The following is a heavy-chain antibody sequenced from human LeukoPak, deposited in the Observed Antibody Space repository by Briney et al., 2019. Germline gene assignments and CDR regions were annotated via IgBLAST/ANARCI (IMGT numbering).Heavy chain of an antibody. V-gene: IGHV4-59*11. Sequence: SETLSLTCPVSGVSISDHHWIWIRQPPAKGLEWMGYFSYSGSTRYNPSLKSRVTMSVDTSKNQFSLRLNSVAAADTAVYYCARMYSGTSYYFDFWGQGTLVTVSS. J-gene: IGHJ4*02. D-gene: IGHD1-26*01. CDR3: ARMYSGTSYYFDF. CDR2: FSYSGST. CDR1: GVSISDHH.